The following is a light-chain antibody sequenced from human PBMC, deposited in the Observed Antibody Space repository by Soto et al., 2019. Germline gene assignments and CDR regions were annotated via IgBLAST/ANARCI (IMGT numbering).Light chain of an antibody. CDR3: QHYGSSPTWT. CDR1: QSFSRTY. Sequence: EIVLTQSPGTLSLSPGQRATLSCRASQSFSRTYLAWFQQKPGQPPRLLIYGTSSRATGIPDRFSGGGSGTDFTLTISRLEPEDFAVYYCQHYGSSPTWTCGQGTKVEVK. V-gene: IGKV3-20*01. J-gene: IGKJ1*01. CDR2: GTS.